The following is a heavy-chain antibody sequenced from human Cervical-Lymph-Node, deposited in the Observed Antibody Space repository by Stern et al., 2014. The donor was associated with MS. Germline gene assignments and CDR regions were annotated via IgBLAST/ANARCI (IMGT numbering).Heavy chain of an antibody. CDR3: ARLHDSSGYYCDY. CDR2: IYPGDSDT. CDR1: EYSFTTYW. D-gene: IGHD3-22*01. V-gene: IGHV5-51*03. Sequence: EMQLVESGAEVKKPGESLKISCKGSEYSFTTYWIGWVRQMPGKGLEWMGIIYPGDSDTRYSPSFQGQVTISADKSINTAYLQWSSLKASDTAMYYCARLHDSSGYYCDYWGQGTLVSVSS. J-gene: IGHJ4*02.